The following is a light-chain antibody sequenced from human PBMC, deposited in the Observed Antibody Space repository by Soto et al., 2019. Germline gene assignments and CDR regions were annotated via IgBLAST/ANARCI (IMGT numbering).Light chain of an antibody. V-gene: IGKV1-33*01. J-gene: IGKJ5*01. CDR3: QQYDNFPRAIN. CDR1: QDISNY. Sequence: DIQMTQSPSSLSASVGDRVTIACQASQDISNYLHWYQQKPGKAPKLLIYDASNLETRVPSRFSGSGSGTDFTFTISSLQPEDIATYYCQQYDNFPRAINFGQGTRLELK. CDR2: DAS.